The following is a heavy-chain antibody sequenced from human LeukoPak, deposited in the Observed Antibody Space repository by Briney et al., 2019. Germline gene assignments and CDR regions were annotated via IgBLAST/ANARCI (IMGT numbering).Heavy chain of an antibody. Sequence: GASVKVSCKASGYTFTTYDISWVRQATGQGLEWVGWVNPNSGNTGSAQKFQGRVTMTTDTSTSTAYMELRSLRSDDTAVYYCARDSSGYYYFDYWGQGTLVTVSS. D-gene: IGHD3-22*01. CDR3: ARDSSGYYYFDY. J-gene: IGHJ4*02. CDR1: GYTFTTYD. CDR2: VNPNSGNT. V-gene: IGHV1-8*01.